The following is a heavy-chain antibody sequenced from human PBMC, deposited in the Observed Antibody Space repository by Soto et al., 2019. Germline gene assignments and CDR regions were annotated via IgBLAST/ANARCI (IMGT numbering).Heavy chain of an antibody. V-gene: IGHV4-28*01. D-gene: IGHD6-19*01. J-gene: IGHJ2*01. Sequence: QVQLQESGPGLVKPSDTLSLTCAVSGYSISSSNWWGWIRQPPGKGLEWIGSIYYSGSTYYNPSLRSRVTMSVDRSKNQFSLKLSSGTAGDTAVYYCARTWYSSGWYFDLWGRGTLVTVSS. CDR3: ARTWYSSGWYFDL. CDR2: IYYSGST. CDR1: GYSISSSNW.